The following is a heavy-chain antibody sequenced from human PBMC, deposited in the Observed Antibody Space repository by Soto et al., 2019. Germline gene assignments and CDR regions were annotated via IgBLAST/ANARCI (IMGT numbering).Heavy chain of an antibody. CDR1: GFTFSSYW. CDR2: IKEDGSGK. D-gene: IGHD3-16*01. J-gene: IGHJ4*02. CDR3: VRVGRLGGY. V-gene: IGHV3-7*03. Sequence: VGSLRLSCTASGFTFSSYWMSWVRQAPGKGLGWVANIKEDGSGKYYVDSVKGRFSISRDNARNSLYLQMNSLRVEDTAVYYCVRVGRLGGYWGQGALVTVSS.